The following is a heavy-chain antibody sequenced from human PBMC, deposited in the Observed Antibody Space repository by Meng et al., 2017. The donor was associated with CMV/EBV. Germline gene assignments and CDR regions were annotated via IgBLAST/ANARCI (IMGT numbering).Heavy chain of an antibody. CDR1: GFTFSSYA. J-gene: IGHJ6*02. CDR2: ISYDGSNK. Sequence: GESLKISCAASGFTFSSYAMHWVRQAPGKGLEWVAVISYDGSNKYYADSVKGRFTISRDNAKNSLYLQVNSLRAGDTAVYYCAREGGYDFWSGYYFGGEYYGMDVWGQGTTVTVSS. V-gene: IGHV3-30*04. CDR3: AREGGYDFWSGYYFGGEYYGMDV. D-gene: IGHD3-3*01.